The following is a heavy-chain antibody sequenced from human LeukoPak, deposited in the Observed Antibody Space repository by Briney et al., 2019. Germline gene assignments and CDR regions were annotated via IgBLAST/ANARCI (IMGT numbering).Heavy chain of an antibody. V-gene: IGHV3-23*01. J-gene: IGHJ4*02. D-gene: IGHD3-22*01. Sequence: GGSLRLSCAASGFTFSSYAMSWVRQAPGKGLEWVSAISGSGGRTYYTDSEKGRFTISRDNSKNTLYLQMNSLRAEDTAVYYCAKDRIPSSGWESDYWGQGTLVTVSS. CDR2: ISGSGGRT. CDR1: GFTFSSYA. CDR3: AKDRIPSSGWESDY.